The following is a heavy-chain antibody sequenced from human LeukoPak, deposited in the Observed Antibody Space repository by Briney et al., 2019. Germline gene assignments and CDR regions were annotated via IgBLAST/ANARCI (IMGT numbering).Heavy chain of an antibody. CDR1: GVSFSGDY. CDR3: ADGFWSGQRYFDY. D-gene: IGHD3-3*01. CDR2: INHSGST. Sequence: SETLSLTCAVYGVSFSGDYWSWIRQPPGKGLEWIGEINHSGSTNYNPSLKSRVTISVDTSKNQFSLKLMSVTSADTAVYYCADGFWSGQRYFDYWGQGTLVTVSS. V-gene: IGHV4-34*01. J-gene: IGHJ4*02.